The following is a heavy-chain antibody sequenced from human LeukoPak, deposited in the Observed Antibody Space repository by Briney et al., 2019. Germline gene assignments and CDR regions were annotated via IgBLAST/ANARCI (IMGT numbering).Heavy chain of an antibody. V-gene: IGHV4-39*07. CDR3: ARDANWSPSAYYDSSGYTSPFDY. Sequence: PSETLSLTCTVSGGSISSSSYYWGWVRQPPGKGLEWIGSIYYSGSTYYNPSLKSRVTISVDTSKNQFSLKLSSVTAADTAVYYCARDANWSPSAYYDSSGYTSPFDYWGQGTLVTVSS. J-gene: IGHJ4*02. CDR1: GGSISSSSYY. D-gene: IGHD3-22*01. CDR2: IYYSGST.